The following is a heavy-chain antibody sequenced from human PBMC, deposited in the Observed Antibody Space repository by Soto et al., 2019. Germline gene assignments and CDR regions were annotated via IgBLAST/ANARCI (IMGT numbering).Heavy chain of an antibody. V-gene: IGHV4-30-4*01. J-gene: IGHJ3*02. Sequence: SETLSLTCTVSGGSISTADYYWSWIRQPPGKALEWIGYIYYSGSTYYNPSLKSRVTISVDTSKNQFSLKLSSVTAADTAVYYGARAPTTADAFDIWGQGTMVTVSS. CDR3: ARAPTTADAFDI. D-gene: IGHD4-17*01. CDR1: GGSISTADYY. CDR2: IYYSGST.